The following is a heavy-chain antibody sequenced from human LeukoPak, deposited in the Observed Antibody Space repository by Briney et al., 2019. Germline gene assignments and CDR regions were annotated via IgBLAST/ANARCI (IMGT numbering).Heavy chain of an antibody. V-gene: IGHV4-4*02. CDR1: GGSRINAGW. CDR2: IFHSGNT. CDR3: ARDLGYYYGLDI. D-gene: IGHD3-16*01. J-gene: IGHJ6*02. Sequence: SETLSLTCDVSGGSRINAGWWSWVRQPPGKGLEWIGEIFHSGNTKYKPSLESRVTISVDKSNHQFTLEMKSVTAADTAIYYCARDLGYYYGLDIWSRGTTVTVSS.